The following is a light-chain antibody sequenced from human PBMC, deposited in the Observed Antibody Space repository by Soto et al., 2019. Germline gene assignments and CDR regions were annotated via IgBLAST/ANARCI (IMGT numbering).Light chain of an antibody. Sequence: QSVLTQPASVSGSPGQSITISCTGTSSDVGSYNLVSWYQQHPGKAPKLMIYEVSKRPSGVSNRFSGSKSGNTASLTISGLQAEDEADYYCCSYAGSSLLYVFGNGTKVTVL. CDR3: CSYAGSSLLYV. CDR2: EVS. V-gene: IGLV2-23*02. J-gene: IGLJ1*01. CDR1: SSDVGSYNL.